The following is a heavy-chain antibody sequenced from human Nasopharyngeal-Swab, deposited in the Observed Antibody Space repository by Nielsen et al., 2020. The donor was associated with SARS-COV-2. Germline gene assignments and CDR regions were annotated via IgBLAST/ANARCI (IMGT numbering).Heavy chain of an antibody. Sequence: GESLKISCAASGFTFSSYAMSWVRQAPGKGLEWVSAISGSGGSTYYEDSVKGRFTISRDNSKNTLYLQMNSLRAEDTAVYYCAKDLGIAARPDGIDYWGQGTLVTVSS. CDR1: GFTFSSYA. D-gene: IGHD6-6*01. J-gene: IGHJ4*02. CDR3: AKDLGIAARPDGIDY. CDR2: ISGSGGST. V-gene: IGHV3-23*01.